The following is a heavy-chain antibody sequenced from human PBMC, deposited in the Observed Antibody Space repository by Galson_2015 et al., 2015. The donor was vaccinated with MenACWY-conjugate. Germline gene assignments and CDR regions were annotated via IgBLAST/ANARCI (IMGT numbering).Heavy chain of an antibody. D-gene: IGHD5-12*01. J-gene: IGHJ3*02. Sequence: SVKVSCKASGYTLTSYGITWVRQAPGQGLEWMGWISAYNGNTNYAQKLQGRVTMTTDTPTSTAYMELRSLRSDDTAVYYCARWLPGTFDAFDMWGQGTMVTVSS. CDR2: ISAYNGNT. CDR1: GYTLTSYG. CDR3: ARWLPGTFDAFDM. V-gene: IGHV1-18*01.